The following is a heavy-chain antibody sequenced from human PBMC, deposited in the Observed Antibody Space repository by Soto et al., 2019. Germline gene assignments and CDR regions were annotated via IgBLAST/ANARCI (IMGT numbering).Heavy chain of an antibody. CDR1: GGSFTSYY. V-gene: IGHV4-34*01. CDR2: ITHRGST. Sequence: PSETLSLTCAASGGSFTSYYWTWIRQPPEKGLEWIGEITHRGSTNYNPSLKSRVTMSVDTSKNQFSLKLTSVTAADTAVYLCARGIQQLEREPKPLDPWGPGTLVTV. CDR3: ARGIQQLEREPKPLDP. D-gene: IGHD6-13*01. J-gene: IGHJ5*02.